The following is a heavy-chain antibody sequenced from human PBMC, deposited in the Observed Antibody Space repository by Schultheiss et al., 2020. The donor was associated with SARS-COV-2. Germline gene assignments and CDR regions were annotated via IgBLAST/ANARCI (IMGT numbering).Heavy chain of an antibody. CDR2: IIPIFGIA. Sequence: SVKVSCKASGGTFSSYAISWVRQAPGQGLEWMGRIIPIFGIANYAQKFQGRVTITADKSTSTAYMELSSLRSEDTAVYYCARESPERYCSSTSCYTGYYSGMEVWGQGTTVPVSS. CDR1: GGTFSSYA. CDR3: ARESPERYCSSTSCYTGYYSGMEV. D-gene: IGHD2-2*02. J-gene: IGHJ6*02. V-gene: IGHV1-69*04.